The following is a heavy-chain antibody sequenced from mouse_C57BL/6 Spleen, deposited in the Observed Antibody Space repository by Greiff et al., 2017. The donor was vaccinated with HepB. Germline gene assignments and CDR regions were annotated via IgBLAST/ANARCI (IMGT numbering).Heavy chain of an antibody. D-gene: IGHD2-3*01. J-gene: IGHJ1*03. Sequence: QVQLQQSGAELVRPGSSVKLSCKASGYTFTSYWMHWVKQRPIQGLEWIGNIDPSDSETHYNQKFKDKATLTVDKSSSTAYMQLSSLTSEDSAVYYCARHGYYVEGYFDVGGTGTTLTVSS. CDR3: ARHGYYVEGYFDV. CDR1: GYTFTSYW. V-gene: IGHV1-52*01. CDR2: IDPSDSET.